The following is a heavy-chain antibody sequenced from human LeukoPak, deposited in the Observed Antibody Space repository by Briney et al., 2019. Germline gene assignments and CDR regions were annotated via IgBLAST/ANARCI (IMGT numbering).Heavy chain of an antibody. Sequence: ASVKVSCKASGYTFTSYDINWVPQATGQGLEWMGWMDPNSGNTGYAQKFQGRDTITRNTSISTAYMELSSLRSEDTAVYYCARDRAAGHYYYYYMDVWGKGTTVTV. V-gene: IGHV1-8*03. CDR1: GYTFTSYD. CDR2: MDPNSGNT. CDR3: ARDRAAGHYYYYYMDV. J-gene: IGHJ6*03. D-gene: IGHD6-13*01.